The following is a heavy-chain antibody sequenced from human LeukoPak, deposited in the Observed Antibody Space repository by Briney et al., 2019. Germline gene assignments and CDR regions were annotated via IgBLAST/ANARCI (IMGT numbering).Heavy chain of an antibody. D-gene: IGHD5-18*01. CDR2: IRYDGSNK. CDR3: ANVSNGYSYGYDAFDI. J-gene: IGHJ3*02. Sequence: PGGSLRLSCAASGFTFSSYGMHWVRQAPGKGLEWVACIRYDGSNKYYADSVKGRFTISRDNSKNTLYLQMNSLRAEDTSVYYCANVSNGYSYGYDAFDIWGQGTMVTVSS. V-gene: IGHV3-30*02. CDR1: GFTFSSYG.